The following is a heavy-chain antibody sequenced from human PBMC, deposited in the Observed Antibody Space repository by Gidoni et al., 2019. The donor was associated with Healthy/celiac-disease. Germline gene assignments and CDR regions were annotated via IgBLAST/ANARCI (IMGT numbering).Heavy chain of an antibody. CDR2: INPSGGST. CDR3: ARQYCSGGSCQNYYYYYGMDV. V-gene: IGHV1-46*01. D-gene: IGHD2-15*01. CDR1: GYTFTSYY. J-gene: IGHJ6*02. Sequence: QVQLVQSGAEVKKPGASVKVSCKASGYTFTSYYMHWVRQAPGQGLEWMGIINPSGGSTSYAQKFQGRVTMTRDTSTSTVYMELSSLRSEDTAVYYCARQYCSGGSCQNYYYYYGMDVWGQGTTVTVSS.